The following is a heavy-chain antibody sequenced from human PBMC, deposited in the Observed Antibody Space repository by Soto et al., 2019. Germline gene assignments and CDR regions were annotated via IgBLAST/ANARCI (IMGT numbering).Heavy chain of an antibody. CDR1: GFTFSSYG. Sequence: GGSLRLSGAASGFTFSSYGIHWVRQAPCKGLEWVAVIWYDGSNKYYADSVKGRFTISRDNSKKTLYLQMNSLRAEDTAVYYCARDRDWNYDLGYFDYWGQGTLVTFSS. D-gene: IGHD1-7*01. J-gene: IGHJ4*02. CDR3: ARDRDWNYDLGYFDY. V-gene: IGHV3-33*01. CDR2: IWYDGSNK.